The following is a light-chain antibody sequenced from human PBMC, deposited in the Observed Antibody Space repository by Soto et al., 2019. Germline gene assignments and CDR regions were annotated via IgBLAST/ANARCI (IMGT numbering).Light chain of an antibody. CDR3: QQNYRTPLT. V-gene: IGKV1-39*01. J-gene: IGKJ4*01. CDR1: QSINIY. CDR2: DAS. Sequence: DIQMTQSPSSLSASVGDRVTIACRASQSINIYLSWYQQEPGKAPKLLMYDASSLQSGVPSRFSGSGSGTHFTLTISSLQREDFAIYYCQQNYRTPLTFGGGTKVEIK.